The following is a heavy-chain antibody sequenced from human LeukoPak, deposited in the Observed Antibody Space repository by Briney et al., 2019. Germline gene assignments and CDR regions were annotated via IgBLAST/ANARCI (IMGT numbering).Heavy chain of an antibody. CDR2: IYYSGST. Sequence: SETLSLTCTVSGGSISSYYWSWIRQPPGKGLEWIGYIYYSGSTNYNPSLKSRVTISVDTSKNQFSLKLCSVTAADTAVYYCARSPLTEYYFDYWGQGTLVTVSS. V-gene: IGHV4-59*01. CDR1: GGSISSYY. CDR3: ARSPLTEYYFDY. D-gene: IGHD7-27*01. J-gene: IGHJ4*02.